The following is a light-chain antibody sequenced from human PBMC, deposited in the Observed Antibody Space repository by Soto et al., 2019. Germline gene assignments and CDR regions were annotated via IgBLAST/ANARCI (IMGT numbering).Light chain of an antibody. CDR3: QQYGSSPPIT. J-gene: IGKJ5*01. CDR1: PSVSSSY. Sequence: EIVLTQPPGTLTLSPGERATLSCRASPSVSSSYLTWYQQKPGQAPRLLIYGASSRATAIPDRFSGSGSGTDFTLTISRLEPEDFAVYYCQQYGSSPPITFGQGTRLEIK. CDR2: GAS. V-gene: IGKV3-20*01.